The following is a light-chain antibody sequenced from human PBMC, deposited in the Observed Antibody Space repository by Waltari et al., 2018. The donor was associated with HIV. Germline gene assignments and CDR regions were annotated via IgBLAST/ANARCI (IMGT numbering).Light chain of an antibody. V-gene: IGKV3-15*01. CDR2: GTS. CDR3: HQYNNWPPWT. CDR1: QSVGTN. J-gene: IGKJ1*01. Sequence: EIVMTQSPAALSVSPGERATLPCRASQSVGTNLAWYQQTPGQAPRLLIYGTSTRATGISDRFSGSGSGTEFTLTISSLQSEDFAVYYCHQYNNWPPWTFGQGTKVEIK.